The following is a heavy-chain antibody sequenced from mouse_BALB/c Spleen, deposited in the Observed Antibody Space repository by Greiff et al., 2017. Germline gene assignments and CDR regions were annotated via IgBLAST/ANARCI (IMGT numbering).Heavy chain of an antibody. CDR1: GFNIKDTY. D-gene: IGHD1-1*01. Sequence: EVQLQQSGAELVKPGASVKLSCTASGFNIKDTYMHWVKQRPEQGLEWIGRIDPANGNTKYDPKFQGKATITADTSSNTAYLQLSSLTSEDTAVYYCAGVYYGSSSYAMDYWGQGTSVTVSS. J-gene: IGHJ4*01. CDR3: AGVYYGSSSYAMDY. V-gene: IGHV14-3*02. CDR2: IDPANGNT.